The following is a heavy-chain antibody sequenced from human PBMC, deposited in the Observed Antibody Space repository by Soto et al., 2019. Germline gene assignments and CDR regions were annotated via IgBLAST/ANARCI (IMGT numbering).Heavy chain of an antibody. J-gene: IGHJ3*02. CDR1: GYTFTSYD. CDR3: ATVRPMVRGVNHAFDI. V-gene: IGHV1-8*01. D-gene: IGHD3-10*01. CDR2: MNPNSGNT. Sequence: VKVSCKASGYTFTSYDINWVRQATGQGLEWMGWMNPNSGNTGYAQKFQGRVTMTRNTSISTAYMELSSLRSEDTAAYYCATVRPMVRGVNHAFDIWGKGTMVTVSS.